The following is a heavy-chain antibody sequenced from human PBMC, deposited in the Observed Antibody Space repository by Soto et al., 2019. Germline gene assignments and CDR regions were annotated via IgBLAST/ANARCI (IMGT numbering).Heavy chain of an antibody. CDR1: GYTFTSYG. Sequence: QVQLVQCGAEVKKPGASVKVSCKASGYTFTSYGIHWVRQAPGQRLEWMGWINAANGDTKYSPKFQGRVTITRDTSASTAYMELSSLRSEDTAAYYCVRRHVSATGIDWFDPWGQGTLVTVSS. CDR3: VRRHVSATGIDWFDP. J-gene: IGHJ5*02. CDR2: INAANGDT. V-gene: IGHV1-3*01. D-gene: IGHD6-13*01.